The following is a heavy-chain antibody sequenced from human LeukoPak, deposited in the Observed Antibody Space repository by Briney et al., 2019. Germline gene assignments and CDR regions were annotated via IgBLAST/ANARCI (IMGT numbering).Heavy chain of an antibody. D-gene: IGHD2/OR15-2a*01. V-gene: IGHV3-33*06. CDR3: AKELGVLLIGRAFDT. Sequence: GGSLRLSCAASGFTFSNYGIHWVRQAPGKGLEWVAVVWNDGSNKNYADSVKGRFTNSRDNSKNTLDLQMNSLRAEDTAVYYCAKELGVLLIGRAFDTWGQGTMVTVSS. J-gene: IGHJ3*02. CDR1: GFTFSNYG. CDR2: VWNDGSNK.